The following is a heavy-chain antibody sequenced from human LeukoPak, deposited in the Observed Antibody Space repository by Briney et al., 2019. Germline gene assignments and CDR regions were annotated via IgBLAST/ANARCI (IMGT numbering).Heavy chain of an antibody. Sequence: SETLSLTCAVSGGSISSSNWWSWVRQPPGKGLEWIGEIYHSGSTNYNPSLKSQVTISVDKSKNQFSLKLSSVTAADTAVYYCARGHGDYEFDYWGQGTLVTVSS. J-gene: IGHJ4*02. CDR1: GGSISSSNW. CDR3: ARGHGDYEFDY. V-gene: IGHV4-4*02. D-gene: IGHD4-17*01. CDR2: IYHSGST.